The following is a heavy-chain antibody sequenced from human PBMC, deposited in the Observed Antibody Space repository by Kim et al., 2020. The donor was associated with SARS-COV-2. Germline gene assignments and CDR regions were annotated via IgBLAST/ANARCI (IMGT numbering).Heavy chain of an antibody. Sequence: GSVRGRFTISRDNARSTVDLQMNSLRPEDTAVYYCARGTGSYGFDSWGQGVLVAVSS. D-gene: IGHD3-10*01. V-gene: IGHV3-74*01. CDR3: ARGTGSYGFDS. J-gene: IGHJ4*02.